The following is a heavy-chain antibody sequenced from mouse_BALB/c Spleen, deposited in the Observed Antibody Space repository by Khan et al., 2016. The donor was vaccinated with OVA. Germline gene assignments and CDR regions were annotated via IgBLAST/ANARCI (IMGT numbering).Heavy chain of an antibody. CDR3: ARRGVYGIFAY. V-gene: IGHV1-7*01. CDR2: INPSTGYT. D-gene: IGHD2-1*01. CDR1: GYTFTTYW. Sequence: QVQLQQSGAELAKPGASVKMSCKASGYTFTTYWMHWVKQRPGQGLDWIGDINPSTGYTEYNQKFKDKATLTADKSSSTAYMQLNSLTSEDSAVYYCARRGVYGIFAYWGQGTLVTVSA. J-gene: IGHJ3*01.